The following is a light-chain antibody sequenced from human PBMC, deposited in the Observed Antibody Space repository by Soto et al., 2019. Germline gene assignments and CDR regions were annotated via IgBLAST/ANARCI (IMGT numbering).Light chain of an antibody. CDR2: SAS. Sequence: EFVLPQSPATLSLSAGESSVLSCRASQSVSTFLAWFQQKPGQPPRLLLYSASNRTTGIPARFSGSGSGTDFTPTISSLEPEDYAVYYCQQRGDCPPITFGQGTRLEIK. J-gene: IGKJ5*01. CDR3: QQRGDCPPIT. V-gene: IGKV3-11*01. CDR1: QSVSTF.